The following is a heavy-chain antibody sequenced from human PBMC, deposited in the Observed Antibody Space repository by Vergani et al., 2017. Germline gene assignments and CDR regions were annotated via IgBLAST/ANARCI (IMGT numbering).Heavy chain of an antibody. CDR2: IYYSGST. J-gene: IGHJ4*02. D-gene: IGHD6-13*01. CDR3: ARDRGSSSPQWTFDY. V-gene: IGHV4-39*07. Sequence: QLQLQESGPGLVKPSETLSLTCTVSGGSISSSSYYWGWIRQPPGKGLEWIGSIYYSGSTYYNPSLKSRVTISVDTSKNQFSLKLSSVTAADTAVYYCARDRGSSSPQWTFDYWGQGTLVTVSS. CDR1: GGSISSSSYY.